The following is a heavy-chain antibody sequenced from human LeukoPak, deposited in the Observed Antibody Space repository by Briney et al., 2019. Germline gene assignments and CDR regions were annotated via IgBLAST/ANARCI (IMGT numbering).Heavy chain of an antibody. CDR1: GFTFSSYW. D-gene: IGHD3-3*01. J-gene: IGHJ3*02. V-gene: IGHV3-74*01. CDR3: ARVRLEITIFAPDASDI. CDR2: INTDGSST. Sequence: GGSLRLSCAASGFTFSSYWMHWVRQAPGKGLVWVSRINTDGSSTSYADSVKGRFTISRDNAKNTLYLQMNSLRAEDTAVYYCARVRLEITIFAPDASDIWGQGTMVTVSS.